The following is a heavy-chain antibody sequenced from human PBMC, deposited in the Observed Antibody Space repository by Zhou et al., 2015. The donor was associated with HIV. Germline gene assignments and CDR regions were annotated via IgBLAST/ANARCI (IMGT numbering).Heavy chain of an antibody. CDR3: ATETVMTTVTSYRDY. V-gene: IGHV1-69*02. CDR2: IIPILGIA. J-gene: IGHJ4*02. Sequence: QVQLVQSGAEVKKPGSSVKVSCKASGGTFSSYTISWVRQAPGQGLEWMGRIIPILGIANYAQKFQGRVTITADKSTSTAYMELSSLRSEDTAVYYCATETVMTTVTSYRDYWGQGTLVTVSS. CDR1: GGTFSSYT. D-gene: IGHD4-17*01.